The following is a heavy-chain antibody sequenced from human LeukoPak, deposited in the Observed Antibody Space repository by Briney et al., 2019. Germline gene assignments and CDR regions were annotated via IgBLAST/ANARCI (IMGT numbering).Heavy chain of an antibody. CDR1: GYTFTGHY. V-gene: IGHV1-2*02. CDR3: ARRLTTSQDLDY. CDR2: INPNSGDT. Sequence: ASVKVSCKASGYTFTGHYMCWVRQAPGQGLEWMGWINPNSGDTNYAQKFQGRVTMTRDTSISTAYMDLNRLTSDDTAVYYCARRLTTSQDLDYWGQGTLVTVSS. J-gene: IGHJ4*02. D-gene: IGHD2-2*01.